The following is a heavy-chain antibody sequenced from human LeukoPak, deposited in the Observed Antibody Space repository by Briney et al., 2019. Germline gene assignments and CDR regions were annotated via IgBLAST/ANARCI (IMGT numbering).Heavy chain of an antibody. CDR2: ISAYNGNT. J-gene: IGHJ5*02. CDR3: ARVASSSWLNWFDP. D-gene: IGHD6-13*01. Sequence: ASVKVSCKASGYTFTSYGISWVRQAPGQGLEWMGWISAYNGNTNYAQKLQGRVTMTTDTSTSTAYMELRSLRSDDTAVYYCARVASSSWLNWFDPWGLGTLVTVSS. CDR1: GYTFTSYG. V-gene: IGHV1-18*01.